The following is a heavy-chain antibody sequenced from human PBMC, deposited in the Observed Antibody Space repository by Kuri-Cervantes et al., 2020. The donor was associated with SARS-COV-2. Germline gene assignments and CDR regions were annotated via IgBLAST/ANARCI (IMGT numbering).Heavy chain of an antibody. CDR3: ARGEVIVVPAAVAYYCYMDV. Sequence: SCAASGFTVSANYMSWVRQPPGKGLEWIGEINHSGSTNYNPSLKSRVTISVDTSKNQFSLKLSSVTAADTAVYYCARGEVIVVPAAVAYYCYMDVWGKGTTVTVSS. CDR2: INHSGST. D-gene: IGHD2-2*01. J-gene: IGHJ6*03. V-gene: IGHV4-34*01. CDR1: GFTVSANY.